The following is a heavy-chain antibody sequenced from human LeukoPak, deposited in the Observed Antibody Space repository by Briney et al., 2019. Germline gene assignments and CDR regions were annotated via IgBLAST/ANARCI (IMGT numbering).Heavy chain of an antibody. CDR1: GGSFSGYY. Sequence: PSETLSLTCAVYGGSFSGYYWSWIRQPPGKGLEWIGEINHSGSTNYNPSLKSRVTISVDTSKNQFSLKLSSVTAADTAVYYCARPYSSNDDAFDIWGQGTMVTVSS. D-gene: IGHD6-13*01. V-gene: IGHV4-34*01. J-gene: IGHJ3*02. CDR2: INHSGST. CDR3: ARPYSSNDDAFDI.